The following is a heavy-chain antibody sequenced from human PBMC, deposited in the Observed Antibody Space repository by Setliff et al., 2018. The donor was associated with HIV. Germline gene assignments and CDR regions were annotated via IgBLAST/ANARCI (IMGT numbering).Heavy chain of an antibody. CDR3: ARGASDTAMADYYFDY. CDR2: IYYIGDT. J-gene: IGHJ4*02. D-gene: IGHD5-18*01. V-gene: IGHV4-59*01. CDR1: GGSITGYF. Sequence: SETLSLTCTVSGGSITGYFWNWIRQSPGKGLEWIGYIYYIGDTNYNPTLNSRGSISVDTSKNQFSLKLSSVTAADTAVYYCARGASDTAMADYYFDYWGQGTLVTVSS.